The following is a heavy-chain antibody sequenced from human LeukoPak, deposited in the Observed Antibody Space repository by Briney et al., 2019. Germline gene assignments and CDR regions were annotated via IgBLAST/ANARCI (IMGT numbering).Heavy chain of an antibody. V-gene: IGHV5-51*01. CDR2: IYPGDSDT. CDR1: GYSFPTYW. CDR3: ARHSATRGSGYNGVAY. D-gene: IGHD5-24*01. J-gene: IGHJ4*02. Sequence: GESLKISCQASGYSFPTYWIGWVRQMPGKGLEWMGIIYPGDSDTRYSPSFQGQVTISADKSISTAYLQWSSLKASDTAMYYCARHSATRGSGYNGVAYWGQGTLVTVSS.